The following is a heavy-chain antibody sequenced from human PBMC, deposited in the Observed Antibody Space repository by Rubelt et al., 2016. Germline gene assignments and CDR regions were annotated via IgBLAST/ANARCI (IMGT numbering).Heavy chain of an antibody. Sequence: GGGLVQPGRSLSLSCAASGFTFDDYAMHWVRQAPGKGLEWVSGISWNSGSIGYADSVKGRFTISRDNAKNSLYLQMNSLRAEDTALYYCAKAPIAAAGTYFQHWGQGTLVTVSS. J-gene: IGHJ1*01. CDR1: GFTFDDYA. CDR2: ISWNSGSI. D-gene: IGHD6-13*01. CDR3: AKAPIAAAGTYFQH. V-gene: IGHV3-9*01.